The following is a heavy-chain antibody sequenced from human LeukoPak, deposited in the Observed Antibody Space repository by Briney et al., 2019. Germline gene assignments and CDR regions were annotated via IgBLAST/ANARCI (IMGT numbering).Heavy chain of an antibody. CDR1: GGSISSSNW. V-gene: IGHV4-4*02. Sequence: SGTLSLTCAVSGGSISSSNWWSWVRQPPGKGLECIGEIYHSGSTNYNPSLKSRVTISVDKSKNQFSLKLSSVTAADTAVYYCATGDYGVGLEFFDIWGQGTMVTVSS. D-gene: IGHD4-17*01. CDR3: ATGDYGVGLEFFDI. CDR2: IYHSGST. J-gene: IGHJ3*02.